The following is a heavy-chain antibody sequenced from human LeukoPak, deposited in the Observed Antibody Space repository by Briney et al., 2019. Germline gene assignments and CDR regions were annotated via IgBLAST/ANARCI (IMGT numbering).Heavy chain of an antibody. CDR3: ARHSGRGYSYGYDY. D-gene: IGHD5-18*01. J-gene: IGHJ4*02. V-gene: IGHV4-61*08. CDR2: IYYSGST. Sequence: PSQTLSLTCTVSGGSISSGDYYWSWIRQPPGKGLEWIGYIYYSGSTNYNPSLKSRVTISVDTSKNQFSLKLSSVTAADTAVYYCARHSGRGYSYGYDYWGQGTLVTVSS. CDR1: GGSISSGDYY.